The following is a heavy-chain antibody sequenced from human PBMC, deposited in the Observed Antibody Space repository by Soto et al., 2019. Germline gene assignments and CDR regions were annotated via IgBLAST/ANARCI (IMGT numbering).Heavy chain of an antibody. Sequence: PGGSLRLSCAASGFTFSSYGMHWVRQAPGKGLEWVAVIWYDGSNKYYAASVKGRFTISRDNSKNTLYLQMNSLRAEDTAVYYCASGVDYSPYYYYGMDVWGQGTTVTVSS. CDR3: ASGVDYSPYYYYGMDV. J-gene: IGHJ6*02. D-gene: IGHD4-4*01. V-gene: IGHV3-33*01. CDR1: GFTFSSYG. CDR2: IWYDGSNK.